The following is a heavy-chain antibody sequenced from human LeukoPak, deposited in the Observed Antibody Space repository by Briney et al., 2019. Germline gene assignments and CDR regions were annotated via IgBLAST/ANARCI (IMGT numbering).Heavy chain of an antibody. Sequence: GASVKISSKVSGYTLTQLSMHCVRDAPGQGLEWMGRIIPILGIADYAQKFQGRVTITADKSTSTAYMELSSLRSEDTVVYYCASDLMGYSGSIYWLDPWRQGTLVTVSS. CDR1: GYTLTQLS. CDR3: ASDLMGYSGSIYWLDP. V-gene: IGHV1-69*04. CDR2: IIPILGIA. J-gene: IGHJ5*02. D-gene: IGHD1-26*01.